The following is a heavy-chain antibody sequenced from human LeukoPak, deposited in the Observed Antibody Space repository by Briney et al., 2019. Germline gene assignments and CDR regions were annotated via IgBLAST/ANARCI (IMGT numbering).Heavy chain of an antibody. CDR1: GGSISSGGYY. Sequence: PSETLSLTCTVSGGSISSGGYYWSWIRQHPGKGLEWIGYIYYSGSTYYNPSLKSRATISVDTSKNQFSLKLSSVTAADTAVYYCARILRVTMVRGVTYNWFDPWGQGTLVTVSS. V-gene: IGHV4-31*03. CDR3: ARILRVTMVRGVTYNWFDP. D-gene: IGHD3-10*01. J-gene: IGHJ5*02. CDR2: IYYSGST.